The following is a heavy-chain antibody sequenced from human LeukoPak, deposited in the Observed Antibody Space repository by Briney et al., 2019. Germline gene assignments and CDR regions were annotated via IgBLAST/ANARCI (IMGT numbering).Heavy chain of an antibody. J-gene: IGHJ4*02. CDR1: GFTFSNYG. D-gene: IGHD3-22*01. CDR3: ARGLYDSSGTIDY. Sequence: GGSLRLSCAASGFTFSNYGMNWVRQAPGKGLEWISYTGSSSSTYIYYADSVKGRFTISRDNARNSLYLQMNSLRAEDTAVYYCARGLYDSSGTIDYWGQGTLVTVSS. V-gene: IGHV3-21*05. CDR2: TGSSSSTYI.